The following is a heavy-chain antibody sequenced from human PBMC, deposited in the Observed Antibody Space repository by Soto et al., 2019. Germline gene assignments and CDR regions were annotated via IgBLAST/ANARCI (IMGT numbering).Heavy chain of an antibody. D-gene: IGHD3-22*01. CDR2: ISFDGSNK. J-gene: IGHJ4*02. V-gene: IGHV3-30*18. Sequence: GGSLRLSCAASGFIFSTYGMHWGRQAPGKGLEWVTVISFDGSNKKYADSVKGRFTISRDNSKNTLYLQMNSLRTEDTAVYYCAKQGRGYYALDYWGQGTLVTVSS. CDR1: GFIFSTYG. CDR3: AKQGRGYYALDY.